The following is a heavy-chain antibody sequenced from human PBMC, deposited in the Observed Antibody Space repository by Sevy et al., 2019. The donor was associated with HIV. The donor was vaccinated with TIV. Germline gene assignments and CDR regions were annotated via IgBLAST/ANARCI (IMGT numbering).Heavy chain of an antibody. CDR2: ISAYNGNT. Sequence: ASVKVSCKASGYTFTNYGITWVRQAPGQGLEWMGWISAYNGNTNYAQKLQGGVTMTTDTSTSTAYMELRSLRSDDTAVYYCAGEESVSMIVVDLDYWGQGTLVTVSS. J-gene: IGHJ4*02. CDR1: GYTFTNYG. CDR3: AGEESVSMIVVDLDY. V-gene: IGHV1-18*01. D-gene: IGHD3-22*01.